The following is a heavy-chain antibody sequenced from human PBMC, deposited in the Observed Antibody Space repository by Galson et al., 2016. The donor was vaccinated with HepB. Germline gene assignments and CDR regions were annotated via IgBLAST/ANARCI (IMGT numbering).Heavy chain of an antibody. J-gene: IGHJ6*02. Sequence: SLRLSCAVSGFTVTNAWMTWVRQAPGKGLEWVGRIYSITDGGTTDYAAPVRGRFTISRDDLENTLYLQMNSLKTEDTAVYYGTTEGRYYYYAMDVWGQVTTVTVSS. CDR2: IYSITDGGTT. V-gene: IGHV3-15*01. CDR1: GFTVTNAW. CDR3: TTEGRYYYYAMDV.